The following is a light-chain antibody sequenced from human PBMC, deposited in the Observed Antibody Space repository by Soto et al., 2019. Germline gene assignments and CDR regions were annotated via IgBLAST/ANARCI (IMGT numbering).Light chain of an antibody. V-gene: IGLV2-8*01. CDR2: EVN. CDR3: SSYGGINIVL. J-gene: IGLJ2*01. CDR1: SRDVGGYDY. Sequence: QSVLTQPPSASGSPGQSVTISCTGTSRDVGGYDYVSWYQQHPGKAPKPLIYEVNKRPSGVPDRFSGSKSGNTASLTVSGLQAEDEADYYCSSYGGINIVLFGGGTQLTVL.